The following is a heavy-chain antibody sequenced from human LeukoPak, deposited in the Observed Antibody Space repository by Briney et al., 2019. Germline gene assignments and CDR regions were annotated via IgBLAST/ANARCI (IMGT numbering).Heavy chain of an antibody. V-gene: IGHV3-23*01. CDR2: ITGGGGNT. Sequence: GGSLRLSCTASGFTFSSYAMSWVRQAPGKGLEWVSVITGGGGNTYYADSVKGRFTISRDNSKNTLYLQMNSLRAEDTAVYYCAKDLHYDSSGVDAFDIWGQGTMVTVSS. J-gene: IGHJ3*02. CDR3: AKDLHYDSSGVDAFDI. D-gene: IGHD3-22*01. CDR1: GFTFSSYA.